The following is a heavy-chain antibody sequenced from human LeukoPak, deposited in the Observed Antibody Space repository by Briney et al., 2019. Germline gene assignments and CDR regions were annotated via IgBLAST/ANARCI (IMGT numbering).Heavy chain of an antibody. V-gene: IGHV3-48*03. CDR1: GFSFSSYE. CDR2: ISSTGYTI. J-gene: IGHJ6*02. Sequence: GGSLRLSCAASGFSFSSYEIHWLRQAPGKGLEWVSYISSTGYTIYYADSVKGRFTISRDNSKDTLYLQMNSLRAEDTAVYYCAKGSEHSSSWYGVYYYYGMDVWGQGTTVTVSS. D-gene: IGHD6-13*01. CDR3: AKGSEHSSSWYGVYYYYGMDV.